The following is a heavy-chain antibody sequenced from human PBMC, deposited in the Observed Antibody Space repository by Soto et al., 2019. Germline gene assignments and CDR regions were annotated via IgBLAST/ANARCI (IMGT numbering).Heavy chain of an antibody. CDR2: IYYSGST. Sequence: SETLSLTCTVSGCSISSYYWSWIRQPPGKGLEWIGYIYYSGSTNYNPSLKSRVTISVDTSKNQFSLKLSSVTAANTAVYYCARVRVATIDKTYSSEDWGQGPRVNVAS. CDR3: ARVRVATIDKTYSSED. V-gene: IGHV4-59*01. D-gene: IGHD5-12*01. J-gene: IGHJ4*02. CDR1: GCSISSYY.